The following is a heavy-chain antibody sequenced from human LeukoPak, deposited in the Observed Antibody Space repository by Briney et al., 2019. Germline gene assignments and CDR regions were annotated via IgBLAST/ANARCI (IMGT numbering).Heavy chain of an antibody. D-gene: IGHD2-2*01. CDR3: ARDRPTLGYCSSTSCRLIHYGMDV. V-gene: IGHV3-30*04. CDR1: GFTFSSYA. CDR2: ISYDGSNK. J-gene: IGHJ6*02. Sequence: GGSLRLSCAASGFTFSSYAMHWVRQAPGKGLEWVAVISYDGSNKYYADSVKGRFTISRDNSKNTLYLQMNSLRAEDTAVYYCARDRPTLGYCSSTSCRLIHYGMDVWGQGTTVTVSS.